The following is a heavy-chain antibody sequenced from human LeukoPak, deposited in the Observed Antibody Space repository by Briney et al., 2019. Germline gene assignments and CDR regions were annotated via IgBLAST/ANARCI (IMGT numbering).Heavy chain of an antibody. D-gene: IGHD6-13*01. CDR2: IYYSGST. CDR3: ARDVVAAAGTWDY. Sequence: SETLSLTCTVSGGSVSSSSYYWGWIRQPPGKGLEWIGSIYYSGSTYYNPSLKSRVTISVDTSKNQFSLKLSSVTAADTAVYYCARDVVAAAGTWDYWGQGTLVTVSS. CDR1: GGSVSSSSYY. J-gene: IGHJ4*02. V-gene: IGHV4-39*02.